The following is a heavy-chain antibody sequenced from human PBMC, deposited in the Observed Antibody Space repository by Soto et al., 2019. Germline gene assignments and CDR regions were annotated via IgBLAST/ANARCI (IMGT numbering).Heavy chain of an antibody. CDR3: ATRGITMVRGVIIDYYYGMDV. CDR1: GYTFTSYA. D-gene: IGHD3-10*01. CDR2: INAGNGNT. V-gene: IGHV1-3*01. Sequence: ASVKVSCKASGYTFTSYAMHWVRQAPGQRLEWMGWINAGNGNTKYSQKFQGRVTITRDTSASTAYMELSSLRSEDTAVYYCATRGITMVRGVIIDYYYGMDVWDQGTTVTVSS. J-gene: IGHJ6*02.